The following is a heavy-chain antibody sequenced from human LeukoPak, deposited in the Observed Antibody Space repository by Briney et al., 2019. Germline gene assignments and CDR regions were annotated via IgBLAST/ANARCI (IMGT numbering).Heavy chain of an antibody. CDR1: GFTFSNAW. J-gene: IGHJ4*02. CDR2: ISSSSSYI. V-gene: IGHV3-21*01. Sequence: GGSLRLSCAASGFTFSNAWMSWVRQAPGKGLEWVSSISSSSSYIYYADSVKGRFTISRDNAKNSLYLQMNSLRAEDTAVYYCARDVVKDVRGDYWGQGTLVTVSS. CDR3: ARDVVKDVRGDY. D-gene: IGHD2-8*01.